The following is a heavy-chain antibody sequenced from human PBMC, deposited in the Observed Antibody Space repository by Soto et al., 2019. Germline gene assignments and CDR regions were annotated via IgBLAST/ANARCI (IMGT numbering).Heavy chain of an antibody. V-gene: IGHV4-4*02. CDR1: GVSISSSNW. CDR2: IYHSGST. Sequence: QVQLQESGPGLVKPSGTLSLTSAVSGVSISSSNWWGWVRQPPGKGLEWIGEIYHSGSTNDNPSLKSRVTISVDKSKNQFSLNLSSVTAADTAVYYCARDVGYFYDNTPTGHFDYWGQGTLVTVSS. J-gene: IGHJ4*02. D-gene: IGHD3-22*01. CDR3: ARDVGYFYDNTPTGHFDY.